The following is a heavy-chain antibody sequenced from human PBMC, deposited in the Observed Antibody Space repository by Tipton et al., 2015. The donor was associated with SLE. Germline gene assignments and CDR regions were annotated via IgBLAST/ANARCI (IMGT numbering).Heavy chain of an antibody. Sequence: TLSLTCAVNGESSSGYYWSWIRQSPGEALEWIGDIHDSGSSIYNPSLKSRVSISVDTSKDQISLRLTSLTAADTAVYFCARGRVDYIRGTYRPSSFDYWGQGTQVTVSS. J-gene: IGHJ4*02. V-gene: IGHV4-34*01. CDR1: GESSSGYY. D-gene: IGHD3-16*02. CDR3: ARGRVDYIRGTYRPSSFDY. CDR2: IHDSGSS.